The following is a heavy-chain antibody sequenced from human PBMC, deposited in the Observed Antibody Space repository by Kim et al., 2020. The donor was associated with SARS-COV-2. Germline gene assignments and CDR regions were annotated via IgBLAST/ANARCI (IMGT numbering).Heavy chain of an antibody. D-gene: IGHD3-16*01. CDR1: GFSFSSYV. Sequence: GGSLRLSCAASGFSFSSYVMHWVRQTPRKGLEWVAVIWHDETNKHYVDSVKGRFTISRDNSKNTLYLQMTSLRVEDTAVYYCVRETGGYLDYWGQGALVT. CDR2: IWHDETNK. V-gene: IGHV3-33*01. J-gene: IGHJ4*02. CDR3: VRETGGYLDY.